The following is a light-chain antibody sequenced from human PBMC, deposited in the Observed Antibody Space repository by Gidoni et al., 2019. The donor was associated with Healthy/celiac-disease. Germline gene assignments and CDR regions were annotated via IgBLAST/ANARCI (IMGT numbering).Light chain of an antibody. CDR2: SNN. CDR3: AAWDDSLNYVV. CDR1: SSNIGSNT. Sequence: SVLTQPPSASGTPGQRVTISCSGSSSNIGSNTVNWYQQLPGTAPKLLIYSNNQRPSGVPDRFSGSKSCTSASLAISGLQPADEADYYCAAWDDSLNYVVFGGGTKLTVL. J-gene: IGLJ2*01. V-gene: IGLV1-44*01.